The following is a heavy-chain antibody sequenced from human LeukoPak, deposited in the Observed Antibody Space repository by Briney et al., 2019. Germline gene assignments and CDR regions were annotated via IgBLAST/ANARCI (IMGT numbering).Heavy chain of an antibody. CDR3: ARDKRGGYSYDWSEYFQH. J-gene: IGHJ1*01. CDR2: ISSSGSTI. Sequence: GGSLRLSCAASGFTFSDYYMSWIRQAPGKGLEWVSYISSSGSTIYYADSVKGRFTISRDNAKNSLYLQMNSLRAEDTAVYYCARDKRGGYSYDWSEYFQHWGQGTLVTVSS. V-gene: IGHV3-11*04. CDR1: GFTFSDYY. D-gene: IGHD5-18*01.